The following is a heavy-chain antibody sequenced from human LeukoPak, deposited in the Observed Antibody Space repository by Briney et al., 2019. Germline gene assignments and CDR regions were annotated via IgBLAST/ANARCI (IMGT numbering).Heavy chain of an antibody. Sequence: GRSLRLSRVASGFNLDDYAMHWVRQAPGNGLEWVSGISWNSGTIGYADTVKGRFTISRDNAKNSLYLQMNSLRAEDTAVYYCAKASTGGSYGFDYWGQGTLVTVSS. V-gene: IGHV3-9*01. J-gene: IGHJ4*02. CDR2: ISWNSGTI. CDR1: GFNLDDYA. D-gene: IGHD5-18*01. CDR3: AKASTGGSYGFDY.